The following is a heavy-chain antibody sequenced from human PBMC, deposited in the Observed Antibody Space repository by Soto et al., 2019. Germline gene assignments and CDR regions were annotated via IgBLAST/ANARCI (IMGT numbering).Heavy chain of an antibody. V-gene: IGHV4-34*01. D-gene: IGHD6-13*01. CDR3: AIRYSSISKYFHH. J-gene: IGHJ1*01. Sequence: QVQLQQWGAGLLKPSETLSLTCGVYGGSFSDYYWSWIRQPPGKGLEWIGEISHSGSTNYNPSLKSPITISVDTSKNPFSLKLSSVTAADTAVYYCAIRYSSISKYFHHWGQGTLVTVSS. CDR1: GGSFSDYY. CDR2: ISHSGST.